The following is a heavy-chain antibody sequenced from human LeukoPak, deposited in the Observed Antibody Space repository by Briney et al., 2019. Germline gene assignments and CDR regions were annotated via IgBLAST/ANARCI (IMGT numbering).Heavy chain of an antibody. CDR2: IRGSGGST. V-gene: IGHV3-23*01. Sequence: GGSLRLSCAASGFTFSSYAMSWVRQAPGKGLEWVSAIRGSGGSTYYADSVKGRFTISRDNSKNTLYLQMNSLRAEDTAVYYCAKSKYCSSTSCYSRGYFDYWGQGTLVTVSS. CDR1: GFTFSSYA. J-gene: IGHJ4*02. D-gene: IGHD2-2*01. CDR3: AKSKYCSSTSCYSRGYFDY.